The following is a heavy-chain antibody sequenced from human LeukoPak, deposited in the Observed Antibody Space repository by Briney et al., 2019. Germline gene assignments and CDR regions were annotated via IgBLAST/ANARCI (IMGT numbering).Heavy chain of an antibody. Sequence: ASVKVSCKASGYTFTGYYMHWVRQAPGQGLEWMGRINPNSGGTNYAQKCQGRVTMTRDTSISTAYMELSRLRSDDTAVYYCARVSGGHTSVDYWGQGTLVTVSS. CDR3: ARVSGGHTSVDY. V-gene: IGHV1-2*06. J-gene: IGHJ4*02. CDR1: GYTFTGYY. D-gene: IGHD2-21*01. CDR2: INPNSGGT.